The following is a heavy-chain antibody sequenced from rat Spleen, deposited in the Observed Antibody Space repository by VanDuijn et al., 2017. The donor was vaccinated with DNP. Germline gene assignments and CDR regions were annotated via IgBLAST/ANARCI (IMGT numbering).Heavy chain of an antibody. V-gene: IGHV5-31*01. D-gene: IGHD5-1*01. CDR3: KVGAQY. J-gene: IGHJ2*01. CDR2: INTDGGNT. CDR1: GFTFNDYW. Sequence: EVQLVESGGDLVQPGRSLKLSCVASGFTFNDYWMTLIRQVPGKGLEWVASINTDGGNTYYPDAVKGRFTISRDNAKSTLFLQMNSLRSEDTATYYCKVGAQYWGQGVMVTVSS.